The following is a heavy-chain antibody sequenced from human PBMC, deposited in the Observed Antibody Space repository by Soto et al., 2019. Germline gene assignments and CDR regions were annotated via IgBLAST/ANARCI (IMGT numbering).Heavy chain of an antibody. CDR1: GDSVSSNSAA. CDR2: TYYRSKWYN. V-gene: IGHV6-1*01. Sequence: SQTLSLPCAISGDSVSSNSAAWNWIRQSPSRGLEWLGRTYYRSKWYNDYAVSVKSRITINPDTSKNQFSLQLNSVTPEDTAVYYCARGLYSSSWFRNWFDPWGQGTLVTVSS. J-gene: IGHJ5*02. CDR3: ARGLYSSSWFRNWFDP. D-gene: IGHD6-13*01.